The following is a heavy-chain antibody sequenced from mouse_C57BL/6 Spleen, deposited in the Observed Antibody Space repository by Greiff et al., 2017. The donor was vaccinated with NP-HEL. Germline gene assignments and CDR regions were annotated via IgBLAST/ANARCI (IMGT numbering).Heavy chain of an antibody. CDR1: GYTFTEYT. V-gene: IGHV1-62-2*01. CDR3: ARHEEGYYDYDDYAMDY. D-gene: IGHD2-4*01. J-gene: IGHJ4*01. Sequence: VQLQQSGAELVKPGASVKLSCKASGYTFTEYTIHWVKQRSGQGLEWIGWFYPGSGSIKYNEKFKDKATLTADKSSSTVSMELSRLTSEDSAVYFCARHEEGYYDYDDYAMDYWGQGTSVTVSS. CDR2: FYPGSGSI.